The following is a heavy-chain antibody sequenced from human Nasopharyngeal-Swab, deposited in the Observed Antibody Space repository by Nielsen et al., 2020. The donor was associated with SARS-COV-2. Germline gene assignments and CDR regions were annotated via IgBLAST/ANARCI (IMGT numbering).Heavy chain of an antibody. J-gene: IGHJ6*02. Sequence: GGSLRLSCAASGFTFSSYGMHWVRQAPGKGLEWVAVIWYDGNNKYYADSVKGRLTISRDNSKNTLYLQMNSLRDEDTAVYYCARANYDSNDHYGNYHYGMDVWGRGTTVTVS. CDR2: IWYDGNNK. V-gene: IGHV3-33*01. CDR1: GFTFSSYG. CDR3: ARANYDSNDHYGNYHYGMDV. D-gene: IGHD3-22*01.